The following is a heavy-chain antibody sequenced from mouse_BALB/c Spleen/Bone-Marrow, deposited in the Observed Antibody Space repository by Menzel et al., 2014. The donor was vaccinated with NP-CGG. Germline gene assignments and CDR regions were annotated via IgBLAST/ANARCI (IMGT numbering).Heavy chain of an antibody. D-gene: IGHD1-1*01. CDR3: ARYRYYGSSYAMDY. J-gene: IGHJ4*01. CDR1: GFNIKDTY. CDR2: IDPANGNT. Sequence: VQLQQSGAELVKPGASVKLSCTASGFNIKDTYMHWVKQRPGQGLEWIGRIDPANGNTKYDPKFQGKATITADTSSNTAYLHPSSLTSEDTAVYYCARYRYYGSSYAMDYWGQGTSVTVSS. V-gene: IGHV14-3*02.